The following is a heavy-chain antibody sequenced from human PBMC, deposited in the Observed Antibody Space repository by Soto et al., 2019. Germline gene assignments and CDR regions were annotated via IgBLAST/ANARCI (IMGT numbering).Heavy chain of an antibody. CDR1: GYPFTSYV. D-gene: IGHD3-9*01. Sequence: QVQLVQSGAEVKKPGASVKVSCKTSGYPFTSYVIHWVRQAPGQRLEWMGWINAGTGNTKYSQKFQGRVVIPRDTSASTAYMELSSLRSEDTAVYYCARGYDILTAYSPYYFDYWGQGTLVTVSS. J-gene: IGHJ4*02. V-gene: IGHV1-3*01. CDR2: INAGTGNT. CDR3: ARGYDILTAYSPYYFDY.